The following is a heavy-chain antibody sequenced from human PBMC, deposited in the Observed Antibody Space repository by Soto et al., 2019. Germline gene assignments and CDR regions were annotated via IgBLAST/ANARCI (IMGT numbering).Heavy chain of an antibody. V-gene: IGHV3-66*01. CDR3: ARDGDGSGLFDY. CDR2: IYSGGST. Sequence: EVQLVASGGGLVQPGGSLTLSCAASGFTVSSNYMSWVRQAPGKGLEWVSGIYSGGSTYYADSVKGRFTISRDNSKNTLYLQMNSLRAEDTAVYYGARDGDGSGLFDYWGQGTLVTGSS. CDR1: GFTVSSNY. D-gene: IGHD3-10*01. J-gene: IGHJ4*02.